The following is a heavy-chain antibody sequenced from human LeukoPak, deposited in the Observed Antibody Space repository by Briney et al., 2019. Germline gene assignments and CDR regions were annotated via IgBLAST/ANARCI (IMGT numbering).Heavy chain of an antibody. J-gene: IGHJ4*02. CDR2: IYHSGTT. CDR3: ARQLAYCGGDCYSEAFDY. V-gene: IGHV4-38-2*02. Sequence: SETLSLTCTVSRYSISSGYYWGWIRQPPGKGLEWIGSIYHSGTTYYNPTLKSRVTISVDTSKNQFSLKLSSVTAADTAVYYCARQLAYCGGDCYSEAFDYWGQGTLVTVSS. D-gene: IGHD2-21*02. CDR1: RYSISSGYY.